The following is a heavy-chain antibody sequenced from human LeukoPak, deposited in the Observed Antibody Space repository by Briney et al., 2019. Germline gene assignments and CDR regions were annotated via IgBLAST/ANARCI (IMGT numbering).Heavy chain of an antibody. V-gene: IGHV4-59*01. CDR2: IYYNGIT. CDR3: ARVSATTGVDY. D-gene: IGHD1-1*01. J-gene: IGHJ4*02. CDR1: GGSISSYY. Sequence: SETLSLTCTVSGGSISSYYWSWIRQPPGKGLEWIGYIYYNGITNYSPSLRSRVSMSVDTSKNQFSLKLTSVCAADTAVYYCARVSATTGVDYWGRGTLVTVSS.